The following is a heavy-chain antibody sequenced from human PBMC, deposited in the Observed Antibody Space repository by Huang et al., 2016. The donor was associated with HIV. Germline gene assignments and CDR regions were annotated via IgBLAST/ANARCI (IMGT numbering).Heavy chain of an antibody. V-gene: IGHV1-69*01. CDR3: AGDRKYDNAWYWFDP. D-gene: IGHD1-1*01. Sequence: QVQLVQSGAEVKKPGSSVRVSCEASGGTFSSYAINWVRQAPGQGLEWMGGISPIFGTPNSAQKFQGRVTITADESTSTAYMELSSLRSDDTAVYYCAGDRKYDNAWYWFDPWGQGTLVTVSS. J-gene: IGHJ5*02. CDR1: GGTFSSYA. CDR2: ISPIFGTP.